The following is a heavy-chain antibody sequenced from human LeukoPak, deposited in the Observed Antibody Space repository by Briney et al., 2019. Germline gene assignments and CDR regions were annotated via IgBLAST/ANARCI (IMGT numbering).Heavy chain of an antibody. CDR3: ARALFERALDY. J-gene: IGHJ4*02. Sequence: GSLRLSCAASGFTFSSYAMHWIRQPPGKGLERIGYIYYSGSTNYNPSLKSRVTISVDTSKNQFSLKLSSVTAADTAVYYCARALFERALDYWGQGTLVTVSS. D-gene: IGHD3-10*02. V-gene: IGHV4-59*01. CDR2: IYYSGST. CDR1: GFTFSSYA.